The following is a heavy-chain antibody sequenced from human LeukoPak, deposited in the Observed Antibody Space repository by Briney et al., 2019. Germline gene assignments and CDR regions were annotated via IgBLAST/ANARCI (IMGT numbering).Heavy chain of an antibody. Sequence: GGSLRLSCAASGFTFSSYDMHWVRQATGKGLEWVSAIGTAGDTYYPGSVKGRFTISRENAKNSLYLQMNSLRAGDTAVYYCARLSWYGAFDIWGQGTMVTVSS. J-gene: IGHJ3*02. CDR3: ARLSWYGAFDI. CDR2: IGTAGDT. CDR1: GFTFSSYD. D-gene: IGHD6-13*01. V-gene: IGHV3-13*01.